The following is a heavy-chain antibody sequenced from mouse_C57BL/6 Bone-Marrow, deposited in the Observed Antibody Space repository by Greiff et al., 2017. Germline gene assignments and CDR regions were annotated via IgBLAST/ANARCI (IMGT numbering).Heavy chain of an antibody. J-gene: IGHJ3*01. CDR1: GYTFTSYW. D-gene: IGHD2-4*01. V-gene: IGHV1-69*01. Sequence: QVQLQQPGAELVLPGASVKLSCKASGYTFTSYWMPWVKQRPGQGLEWIGEIDPSDSYTNYNQKFKGKSTLTVDKSSSTAYMQLSRLTSEDAAVYYCAREEIYYDYGFAYWGQGTLVTVSA. CDR3: AREEIYYDYGFAY. CDR2: IDPSDSYT.